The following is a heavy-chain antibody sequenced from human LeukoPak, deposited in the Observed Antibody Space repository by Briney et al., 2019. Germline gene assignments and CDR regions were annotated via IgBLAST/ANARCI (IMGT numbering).Heavy chain of an antibody. Sequence: SETLSLTCTVSGDSISSYSWSWIRQPPGKGLEWIGYVYYSGSTNYNPSLKSRVTISADTSKNQFSVKVRSVTAADTAVYYCARDPPQPGITAAGYFDLWGRGTLVTVSS. V-gene: IGHV4-59*12. CDR3: ARDPPQPGITAAGYFDL. D-gene: IGHD6-13*01. CDR1: GDSISSYS. J-gene: IGHJ2*01. CDR2: VYYSGST.